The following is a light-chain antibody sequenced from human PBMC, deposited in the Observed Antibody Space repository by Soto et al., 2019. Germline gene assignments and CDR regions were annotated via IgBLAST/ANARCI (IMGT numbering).Light chain of an antibody. CDR2: VTS. V-gene: IGKV3-20*01. J-gene: IGKJ4*01. CDR3: QQYGNSPLT. CDR1: QSVSSKY. Sequence: DIVLTQSPGTLYLSPGERATLSCRASQSVSSKYGAGYQQKPGQPPRVLIYVTSTRATGIPEKFSGGGSGTDFTLTITRLESEDFAVYYCQQYGNSPLTFGRGT.